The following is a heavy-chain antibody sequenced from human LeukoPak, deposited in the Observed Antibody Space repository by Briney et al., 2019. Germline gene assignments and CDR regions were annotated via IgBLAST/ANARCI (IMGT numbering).Heavy chain of an antibody. V-gene: IGHV5-51*01. CDR1: GYNFPAYW. CDR3: ALRVGRNGYKG. D-gene: IGHD1-14*01. CDR2: IYPDDSDT. J-gene: IGHJ3*01. Sequence: GESLKISCQGSGYNFPAYWIGWVRQMPEKGLEWMGIIYPDDSDTRYSPSFQGQVTISVDKSINTAYLQWSSLKASDTAMYYCALRVGRNGYKGWGQGTMVTVSS.